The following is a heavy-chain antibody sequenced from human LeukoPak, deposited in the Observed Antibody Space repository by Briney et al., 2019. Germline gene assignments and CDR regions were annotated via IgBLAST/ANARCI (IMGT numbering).Heavy chain of an antibody. Sequence: GGSLRLSCAPSGFTFSSYSMIWVRQAPGQGLEWVSYISSGSSTIYHSVSVRGRFTISRDNAKNSLFLQMNSLRVDDTAVYYCARGMAGVRGVNFDYWGQGTLVTVSS. CDR1: GFTFSSYS. CDR3: ARGMAGVRGVNFDY. J-gene: IGHJ4*02. V-gene: IGHV3-48*04. D-gene: IGHD3-10*01. CDR2: ISSGSSTI.